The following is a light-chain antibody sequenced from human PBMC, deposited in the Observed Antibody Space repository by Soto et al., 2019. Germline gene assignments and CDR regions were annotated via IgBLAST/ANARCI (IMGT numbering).Light chain of an antibody. J-gene: IGKJ1*01. CDR1: QSVSSSY. CDR2: GAS. V-gene: IGKV3-20*01. CDR3: QYYGNSPTWR. Sequence: EIVLTQSPGTLSLSPGERATLSCRASQSVSSSYLAWYQHKPGQAPRLHIYGASSRATGIPDRFSGNGYGTDFTIPVSRLEPEDFAGYYCQYYGNSPTWRFGQRTKVEIK.